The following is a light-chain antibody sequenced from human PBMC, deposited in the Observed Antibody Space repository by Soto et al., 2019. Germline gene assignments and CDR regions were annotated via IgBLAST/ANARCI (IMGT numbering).Light chain of an antibody. CDR2: AAS. V-gene: IGKV1-17*01. Sequence: DIQMTQSPSSLSASVGDSVTITCRASQDIRSYLGWFQQKPGKAPKRLIYAASTLESGVPSRFSGSRSGTEFTLTISSLQPEDVATYYCLQHNSYPFTFGPGTKVDIK. CDR1: QDIRSY. J-gene: IGKJ3*01. CDR3: LQHNSYPFT.